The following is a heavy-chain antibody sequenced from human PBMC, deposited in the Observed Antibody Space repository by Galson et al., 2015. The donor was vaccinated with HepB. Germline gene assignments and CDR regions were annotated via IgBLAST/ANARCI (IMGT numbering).Heavy chain of an antibody. CDR3: ARDTLRSYSTWGWGGDSFDN. CDR1: GFSFNSYS. V-gene: IGHV3-48*01. D-gene: IGHD1-26*01. CDR2: ISSTSRTI. J-gene: IGHJ4*02. Sequence: SLRLSCAVSGFSFNSYSMNWVRQAPGKGLEWVSYISSTSRTIYYADSVRGRFTISRDNAKNSLYLQMGSLGAEDTAVYYCARDTLRSYSTWGWGGDSFDNWGQGTLVTVSS.